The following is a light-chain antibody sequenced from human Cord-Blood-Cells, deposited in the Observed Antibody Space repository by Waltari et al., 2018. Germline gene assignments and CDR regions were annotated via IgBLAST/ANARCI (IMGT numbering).Light chain of an antibody. CDR2: WAS. J-gene: IGKJ5*01. Sequence: DIVMTQSPDSLAXXXGEXXXXXXXXXXSVLYSSNNKNYLPWDQQKPGQPPKLLIYWASTRESGVPDRFSGSGSGTDFTLTISSLQAEDVAVYYCQQYYSTPITFGQGTRLEIK. CDR3: QQYYSTPIT. CDR1: XSVLYSSNNKNY. V-gene: IGKV4-1*01.